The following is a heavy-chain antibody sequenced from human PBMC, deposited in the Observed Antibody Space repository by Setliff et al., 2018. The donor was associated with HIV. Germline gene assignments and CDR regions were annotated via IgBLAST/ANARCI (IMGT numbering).Heavy chain of an antibody. D-gene: IGHD3-22*01. CDR2: IYYSGST. CDR3: ARVGLYDTNGYYLYYFES. V-gene: IGHV4-39*07. Sequence: SETLSLTCTVSGGSISSSSYYWGWIRQPPGKGLEWIGSIYYSGSTYYNPSLKSRVTISIDRSKNQFSLRLRSVTAADTAMYYCARVGLYDTNGYYLYYFESWGQGRLVTVSS. J-gene: IGHJ4*02. CDR1: GGSISSSSYY.